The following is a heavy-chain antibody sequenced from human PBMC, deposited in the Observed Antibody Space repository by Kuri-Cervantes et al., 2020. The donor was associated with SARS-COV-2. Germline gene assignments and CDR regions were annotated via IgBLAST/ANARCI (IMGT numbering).Heavy chain of an antibody. D-gene: IGHD3-3*01. V-gene: IGHV1-3*01. CDR3: ARAPREWRTKYYYYGMDV. J-gene: IGHJ6*02. CDR2: INAGNGNT. Sequence: ASVKVSCKTSGYTFTSYAMHWVRQAPGHRLEWMGWINAGNGNTKYSQKFQGRVTITADKSTSTAYMELSSLRSEDTAVYYCARAPREWRTKYYYYGMDVWGQGTTVTVSS. CDR1: GYTFTSYA.